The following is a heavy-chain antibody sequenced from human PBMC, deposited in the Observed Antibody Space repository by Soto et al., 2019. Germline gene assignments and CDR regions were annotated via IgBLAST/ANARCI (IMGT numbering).Heavy chain of an antibody. D-gene: IGHD3-3*01. CDR1: GDSINSRHW. J-gene: IGHJ4*02. CDR3: ATRQFWSGRWTDRRLDY. Sequence: SETLSLTCTVSGDSINSRHWWIWVRQPPGKGLEWIGQISHSGSTNYNPSLTSRVTISVDKSKNHFSLKLTSVTAADTAVYYCATRQFWSGRWTDRRLDYWDQGSRVVVAS. V-gene: IGHV4-4*02. CDR2: ISHSGST.